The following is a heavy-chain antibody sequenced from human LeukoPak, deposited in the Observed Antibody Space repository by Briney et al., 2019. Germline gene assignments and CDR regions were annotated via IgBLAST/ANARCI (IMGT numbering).Heavy chain of an antibody. J-gene: IGHJ4*02. CDR2: INGDGTST. D-gene: IGHD4-17*01. V-gene: IGHV3-74*03. CDR3: ARASTTVPNLLDY. CDR1: GFTFSTYW. Sequence: GGSLRLSCAASGFTFSTYWVHWVRQAPGEGLLWVSRINGDGTSTKYAASVKGRFTISRDNARHTLYLQMNSLRAEDTAVYYCARASTTVPNLLDYWGQGTLVTVSS.